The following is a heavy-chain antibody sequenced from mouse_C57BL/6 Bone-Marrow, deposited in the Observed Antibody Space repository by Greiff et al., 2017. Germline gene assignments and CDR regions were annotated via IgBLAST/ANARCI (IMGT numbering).Heavy chain of an antibody. V-gene: IGHV1-54*01. D-gene: IGHD2-2*01. CDR1: GYAFTNYL. Sequence: VKLMESGAELVRPGTSVKVSCKASGYAFTNYLIEWVKQRPGQGLEWIGVINPGSGGTNYNEKFKGKGKLTADKTSSTAYMQLSSLTSEDSAVYFCAREGWLRRGFAYWGQGTLVTVSA. CDR2: INPGSGGT. CDR3: AREGWLRRGFAY. J-gene: IGHJ3*01.